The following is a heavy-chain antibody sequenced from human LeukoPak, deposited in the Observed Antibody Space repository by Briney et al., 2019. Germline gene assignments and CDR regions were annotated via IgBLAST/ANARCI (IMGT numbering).Heavy chain of an antibody. CDR3: ASPGTYYYDSSGLDV. V-gene: IGHV3-30-3*01. CDR2: ISYDGSNK. J-gene: IGHJ6*02. Sequence: GGSLRLSCAASGFTFSSYAMHWVRQAPGKGLEWVAVISYDGSNKYYADSVKGRFTISRDNSKNTLYLQMNSLRAEDTAVYYCASPGTYYYDSSGLDVWGQVTTVTVSS. D-gene: IGHD3-22*01. CDR1: GFTFSSYA.